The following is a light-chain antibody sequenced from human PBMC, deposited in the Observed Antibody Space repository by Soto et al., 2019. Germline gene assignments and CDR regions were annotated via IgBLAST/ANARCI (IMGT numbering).Light chain of an antibody. J-gene: IGKJ4*01. V-gene: IGKV1-5*01. CDR3: QQYHSCSLLT. CDR1: QSISSW. CDR2: DAS. Sequence: DIQMTQSPSTLSASVGDRVTITCRASQSISSWLAWYQQKPGKAPKVLIYDASRLESGVPSRFSGSGSGTEFTLTISSLQPDDVATYYCQQYHSCSLLTCGGGTKVEIK.